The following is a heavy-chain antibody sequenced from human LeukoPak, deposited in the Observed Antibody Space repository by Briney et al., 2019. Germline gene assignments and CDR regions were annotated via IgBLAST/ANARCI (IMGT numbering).Heavy chain of an antibody. V-gene: IGHV4-39*01. CDR2: IYFRETT. J-gene: IGHJ4*02. CDR1: GDSISTRSYA. Sequence: SETLSLNCSVSGDSISTRSYAWGWIRQPPGKGLEWIATIYFRETTHYNPSVKSRATISVDTSKRQFSLKLTSVTAADTAVYYCARHKGGRLDPFEYWGQGTLVTVSS. CDR3: ARHKGGRLDPFEY. D-gene: IGHD6-19*01.